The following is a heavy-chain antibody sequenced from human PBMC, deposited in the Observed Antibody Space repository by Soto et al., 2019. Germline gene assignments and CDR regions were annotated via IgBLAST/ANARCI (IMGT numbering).Heavy chain of an antibody. CDR2: IYYSGST. Sequence: PSETLSLTCTVSGGSISSSSYYWGWIRQPPGKGLEWIGSIYYSGSTYYNPSLKSRVTISVDTSKNQFSLKLSSVTAADTAVYYCARRGVQQLANYYYGMDVWGQGTTVTVSS. V-gene: IGHV4-39*01. CDR3: ARRGVQQLANYYYGMDV. CDR1: GGSISSSSYY. D-gene: IGHD6-13*01. J-gene: IGHJ6*02.